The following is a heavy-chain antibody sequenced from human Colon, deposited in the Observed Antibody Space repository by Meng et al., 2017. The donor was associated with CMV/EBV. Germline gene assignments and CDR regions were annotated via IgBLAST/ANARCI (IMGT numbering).Heavy chain of an antibody. V-gene: IGHV3-66*02. CDR1: GFTVSSNY. Sequence: GESLKISCAASGFTVSSNYMSLVRQAPGKGLEWVSVIYSGGSTYYADSVKGRFTISSDNSKNTLYLQMNSLRAEDTAVYYCARGVYGMDVWGQGTTVTVSS. CDR2: IYSGGST. CDR3: ARGVYGMDV. J-gene: IGHJ6*02.